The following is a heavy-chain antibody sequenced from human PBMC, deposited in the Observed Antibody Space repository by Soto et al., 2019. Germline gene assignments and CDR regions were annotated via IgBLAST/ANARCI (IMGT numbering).Heavy chain of an antibody. CDR3: AKRYSSSWNFDY. V-gene: IGHV3-23*01. J-gene: IGHJ4*02. Sequence: PGGSLRLSCTASGFTFSSYAMSWVRQAPGKGLEWVSAISGSGGSTYYADSVKGRFTISRDNSKNTLYLQMNSLRAEDTAVYYCAKRYSSSWNFDYWGQGTLVTSPQ. CDR2: ISGSGGST. CDR1: GFTFSSYA. D-gene: IGHD6-13*01.